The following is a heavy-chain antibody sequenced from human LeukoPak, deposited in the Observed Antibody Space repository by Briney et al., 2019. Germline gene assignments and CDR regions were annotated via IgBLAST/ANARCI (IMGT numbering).Heavy chain of an antibody. V-gene: IGHV4-39*01. CDR2: IYYSGST. Sequence: PSETLSLTCTVSGGSISSSSYYWGWIRQPPGKGLEWIGSIYYSGSTYYSPSLKSRVTISVDTSKNQFSLKLSSVTAADTAVYYCARPRCGGDCYDNWFDPWGQGTLVTVSS. CDR3: ARPRCGGDCYDNWFDP. CDR1: GGSISSSSYY. D-gene: IGHD2-21*02. J-gene: IGHJ5*02.